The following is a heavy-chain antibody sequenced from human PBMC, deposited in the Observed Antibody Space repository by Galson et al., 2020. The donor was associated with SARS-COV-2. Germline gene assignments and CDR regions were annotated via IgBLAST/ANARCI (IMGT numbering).Heavy chain of an antibody. CDR3: AKTDRLRLGQVYRAMDV. CDR2: VHYTGTS. V-gene: IGHV4-59*02. CDR1: GGTVNNYY. Sequence: SETLSLTCTVSGGTVNNYYWSWIRLAPGKGLEWLGYVHYTGTSNYNPSLKGRVTMSVDTSLNQFSLRLNLVTAADTAVYYCAKTDRLRLGQVYRAMDVWGQGTTVIVSS. J-gene: IGHJ6*02. D-gene: IGHD5-12*01.